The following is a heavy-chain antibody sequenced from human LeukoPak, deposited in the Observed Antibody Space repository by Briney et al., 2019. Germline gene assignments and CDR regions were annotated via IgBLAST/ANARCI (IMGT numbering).Heavy chain of an antibody. D-gene: IGHD2-15*01. CDR2: IYYSRST. CDR3: ARELQLGYCSGGSCYSSSHFDY. V-gene: IGHV4-39*07. CDR1: GGSISSSSYY. J-gene: IGHJ4*02. Sequence: PSETLSLTCTVSGGSISSSSYYWGWIRQPPGKGLEWIGSIYYSRSTYYNPSLKSRVTISVDTSKNQFSLKLSSVTAADTAVYYCARELQLGYCSGGSCYSSSHFDYWGQGTLVTVSS.